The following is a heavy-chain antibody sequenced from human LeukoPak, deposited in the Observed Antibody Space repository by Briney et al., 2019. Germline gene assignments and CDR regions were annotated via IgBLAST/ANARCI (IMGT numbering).Heavy chain of an antibody. CDR3: ARGYSSSWLGYFDY. CDR2: VSSDGSIK. CDR1: GFTFNSCG. Sequence: WGSLTLTCAVSGFTFNSCGIHWVCQAPGKGLEWVAVVSSDGSIKYYADSVQGRFTISRDTSKNTVYLQMNSLGAEDTAFYYCARGYSSSWLGYFDYRGQGRMVTVSS. V-gene: IGHV3-30*03. J-gene: IGHJ4*02. D-gene: IGHD6-13*01.